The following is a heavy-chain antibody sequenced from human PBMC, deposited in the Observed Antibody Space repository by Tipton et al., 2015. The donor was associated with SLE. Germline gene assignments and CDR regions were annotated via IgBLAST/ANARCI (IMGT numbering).Heavy chain of an antibody. Sequence: QLVQSGAEVKKPGASVKVSCKGSGYSFTSYWIGWVRQMPGKGLEWMGIIYPGDSGTRYSPSFQGQVTISADKSISTAYLQWSSLKASDTAMHYCARPTNVHGDYTFDGMDVWGQGTTVTVSS. J-gene: IGHJ6*02. CDR2: IYPGDSGT. CDR1: GYSFTSYW. V-gene: IGHV5-51*01. D-gene: IGHD4-17*01. CDR3: ARPTNVHGDYTFDGMDV.